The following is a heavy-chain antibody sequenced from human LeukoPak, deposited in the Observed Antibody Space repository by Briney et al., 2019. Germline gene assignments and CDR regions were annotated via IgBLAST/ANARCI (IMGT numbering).Heavy chain of an antibody. D-gene: IGHD3-3*01. CDR3: AKGAQYDFWSGYTLEYFDV. CDR1: GFTFSSYA. V-gene: IGHV3-23*01. Sequence: PGGSLRLSCAASGFTFSSYAMNWVRQAPGKGLEWVSSISGSGGNAYYGDSVKGRFTISRDNSKNTLYLQMNSLRAEDTAVYYCAKGAQYDFWSGYTLEYFDVWGKGTLVTVSS. CDR2: ISGSGGNA. J-gene: IGHJ4*02.